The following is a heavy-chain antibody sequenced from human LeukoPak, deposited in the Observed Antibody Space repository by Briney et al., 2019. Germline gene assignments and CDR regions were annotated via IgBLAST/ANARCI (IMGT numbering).Heavy chain of an antibody. CDR2: INPNSGGT. CDR3: ARARGNNWFDP. CDR1: GYTFTGYY. Sequence: ASVKVSCKASGYTFTGYYMHWVRQAPGQGLEWVGWINPNSGGTNYAQKFQGRVTMTRDTSISTAYMELSRLRSDGTAVYYCARARGNNWFDPWGQGTLVTVSS. V-gene: IGHV1-2*02. J-gene: IGHJ5*02.